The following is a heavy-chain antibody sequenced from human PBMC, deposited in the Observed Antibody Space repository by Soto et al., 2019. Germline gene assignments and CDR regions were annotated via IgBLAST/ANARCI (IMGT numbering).Heavy chain of an antibody. CDR3: ARRPDCSNGVCYGLDY. V-gene: IGHV3-30*03. D-gene: IGHD2-8*01. Sequence: PGGSLRLSCAASGFSFSTYGMHWVRQAPGKGLEWVAFISNDGSNKYYADSVKGRFTISRDNSKNTLYLQMNSLRTEDTAVYYCARRPDCSNGVCYGLDYWGQGTLVTVSS. CDR2: ISNDGSNK. J-gene: IGHJ4*02. CDR1: GFSFSTYG.